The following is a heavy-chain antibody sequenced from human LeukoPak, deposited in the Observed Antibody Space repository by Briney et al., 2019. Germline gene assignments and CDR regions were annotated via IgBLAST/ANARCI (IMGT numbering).Heavy chain of an antibody. Sequence: GGSLRLSCAASGFTFSSHAMSWVRQAPGKGLEWVSAIGGIGGSTYYADSVKGRFTISRDNSKNTLYLQMNRLRAEDTDLCFCPRDPGVVAMHYRDYWGQRTLVTVS. D-gene: IGHD3-3*01. CDR3: PRDPGVVAMHYRDY. V-gene: IGHV3-23*01. CDR2: IGGIGGST. CDR1: GFTFSSHA. J-gene: IGHJ4*02.